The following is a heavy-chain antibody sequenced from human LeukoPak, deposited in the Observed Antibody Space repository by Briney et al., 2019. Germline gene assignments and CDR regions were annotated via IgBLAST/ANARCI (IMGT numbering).Heavy chain of an antibody. D-gene: IGHD3-22*01. V-gene: IGHV4-61*02. CDR1: GGSISSGSYY. CDR2: IYTSGST. J-gene: IGHJ4*02. Sequence: PSQTLSLTCTVSGGSISSGSYYWSWIRQPAGKGLEWIGRIYTSGSTNYNPSLKSRVTISVDTSKNQFSLKLSSVTAADTAVYYCARDGQDYDSSGYYSYFDYWGQGTLVTVSS. CDR3: ARDGQDYDSSGYYSYFDY.